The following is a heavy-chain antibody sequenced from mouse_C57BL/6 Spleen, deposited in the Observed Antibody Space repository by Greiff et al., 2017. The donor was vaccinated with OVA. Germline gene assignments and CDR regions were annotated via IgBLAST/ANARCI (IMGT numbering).Heavy chain of an antibody. Sequence: EVKLMESGGGLVQPKGSLKLSCAASGFSFNTYAMNWVRQAPGKGLEWVARIRSKSNNYATYYADSVKDRFTISRDDSESMLYLQMNNLKTEDTAMYYCVRELGPTTGFDYWGQGTTLTVSS. CDR1: GFSFNTYA. CDR3: VRELGPTTGFDY. CDR2: IRSKSNNYAT. D-gene: IGHD4-1*01. J-gene: IGHJ2*01. V-gene: IGHV10-1*01.